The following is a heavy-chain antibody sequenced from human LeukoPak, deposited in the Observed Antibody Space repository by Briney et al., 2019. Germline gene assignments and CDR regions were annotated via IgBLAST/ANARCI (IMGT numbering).Heavy chain of an antibody. Sequence: GGSLRLSCAGSGFTFSSYWMTWVRQAPGKGLEWVAKIKQDGSERYYVDSVRGRFTISRDNAKNSLSLQMNSLRAEDTAVYYCATWTIFGVVIDYYYGLDVWGQGTTVTVSS. CDR1: GFTFSSYW. CDR3: ATWTIFGVVIDYYYGLDV. D-gene: IGHD3-3*01. J-gene: IGHJ6*02. CDR2: IKQDGSER. V-gene: IGHV3-7*01.